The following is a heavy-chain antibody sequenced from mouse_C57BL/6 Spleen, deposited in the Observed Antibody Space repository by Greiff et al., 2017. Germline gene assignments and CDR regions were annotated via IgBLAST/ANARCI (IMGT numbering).Heavy chain of an antibody. CDR1: GFNIKNTY. Sequence: VQLKESVAELVRPGASVKLSCTASGFNIKNTYMHWVKQRPEQGLEWIGRIDPANGNTKYAPKFQGKATITADTSSNTAYLQLSSLTSEDTAIYYCAVYYGYDDSYYFDYWGQGTTLTVSS. CDR2: IDPANGNT. CDR3: AVYYGYDDSYYFDY. J-gene: IGHJ2*01. V-gene: IGHV14-3*01. D-gene: IGHD2-2*01.